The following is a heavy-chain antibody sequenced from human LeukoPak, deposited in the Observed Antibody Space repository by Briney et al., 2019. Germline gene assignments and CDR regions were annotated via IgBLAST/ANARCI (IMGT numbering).Heavy chain of an antibody. J-gene: IGHJ4*02. D-gene: IGHD6-6*01. CDR3: TKGYSIVAYNLDS. CDR2: ISGSGGSA. CDR1: GFTFSSHA. V-gene: IGHV3-23*01. Sequence: GGSLRLSCAASGFTFSSHAMSWVRQAPGKGLEWVSSISGSGGSAYYADSVKGRFTISRDTSKNMLYLQMNSLRAEDTAIYYCTKGYSIVAYNLDSWGQGTLVTVSS.